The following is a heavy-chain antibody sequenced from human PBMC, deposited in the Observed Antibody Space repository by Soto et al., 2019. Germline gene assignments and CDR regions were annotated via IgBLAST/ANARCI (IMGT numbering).Heavy chain of an antibody. CDR2: ISHDGSKK. D-gene: IGHD2-8*02. CDR1: GFTFSSYG. Sequence: QVQLVESGGGVVQPGRSPRLSCAASGFTFSSYGMHWVRQAPGKGLEWVAVISHDGSKKYYADSVKGRFTISRDNSKNTLYVQMNGLCSEDAAVYYCATWDCAVWGQGTLVTVSS. V-gene: IGHV3-30*03. J-gene: IGHJ4*02. CDR3: ATWDCAV.